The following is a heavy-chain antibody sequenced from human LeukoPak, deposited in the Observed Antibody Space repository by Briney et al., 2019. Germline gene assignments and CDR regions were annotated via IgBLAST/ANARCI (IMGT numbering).Heavy chain of an antibody. CDR1: GFTFSDRY. D-gene: IGHD2-2*01. V-gene: IGHV3-11*01. CDR3: ARYARLLDY. Sequence: PGGSLRLSCAASGFTFSDRYMTWIRQAPGKGLEYISYIGGSGSDITYADSVRGRFTVSRDNAKNSLYLQMNSLRVEDTAVYYCARYARLLDYWGQGSLVTVSS. J-gene: IGHJ4*02. CDR2: IGGSGSDI.